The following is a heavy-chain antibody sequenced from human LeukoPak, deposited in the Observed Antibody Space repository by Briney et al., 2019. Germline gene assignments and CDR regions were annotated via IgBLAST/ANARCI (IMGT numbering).Heavy chain of an antibody. J-gene: IGHJ5*02. CDR3: ARDPRLRGHYLGGWFDP. CDR2: ISSSSSYI. Sequence: PGGSLRLSCAASGFTFSSYSMNWVRQAPGKGLEWVSSISSSSSYIYYADSVKGRFTISRDNAKNSLYLQMNSLRAEDTAVYYCARDPRLRGHYLGGWFDPWGQGTLVTVSS. V-gene: IGHV3-21*01. CDR1: GFTFSSYS. D-gene: IGHD7-27*01.